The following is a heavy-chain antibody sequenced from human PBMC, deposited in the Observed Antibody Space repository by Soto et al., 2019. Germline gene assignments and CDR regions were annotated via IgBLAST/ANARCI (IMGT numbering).Heavy chain of an antibody. J-gene: IGHJ5*02. CDR1: GYNIELYS. D-gene: IGHD1-26*01. CDR3: ARDQGGSLLSTWFDI. V-gene: IGHV1-69*14. CDR2: VLPLYNKA. Sequence: VQLRQSEAQLKQPGSSMKVSCQTSGYNIELYSLNWVRQVPGLRPEWLGGVLPLYNKAIYPPQFQGRVTINADSSTKTVSLKMTSLRSDDSGIYFCARDQGGSLLSTWFDIWGPGTPVTVS.